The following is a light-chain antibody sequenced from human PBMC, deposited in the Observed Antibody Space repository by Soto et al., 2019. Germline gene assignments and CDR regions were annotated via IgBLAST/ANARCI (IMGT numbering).Light chain of an antibody. CDR3: QQRSNWPPI. CDR1: QGIRNY. CDR2: AAS. V-gene: IGKV1-27*01. J-gene: IGKJ5*01. Sequence: DIQMTQSPSSLSASVRDRVTITCRASQGIRNYLAWYQQKPGKVPKLLIYAASTLQSGVPSRFSGSGSGTDFTLTISSLEPEDFAVYYCQQRSNWPPIFGQGTRLEIK.